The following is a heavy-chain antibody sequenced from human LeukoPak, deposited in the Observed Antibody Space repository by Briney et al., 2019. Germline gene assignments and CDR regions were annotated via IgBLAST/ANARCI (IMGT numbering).Heavy chain of an antibody. CDR3: ARWVCSSTSCYYFDY. CDR2: ISNSSTYI. V-gene: IGHV3-21*01. D-gene: IGHD2-2*01. Sequence: GGSLRLSCAASGFTFRGYTMTWVRQAPGEGLEWVSSISNSSTYIYYADSVKGRFTISRDNVQNSLSLQMNSLRAEDTAVYYCARWVCSSTSCYYFDYWGQGTLVVVSS. CDR1: GFTFRGYT. J-gene: IGHJ4*02.